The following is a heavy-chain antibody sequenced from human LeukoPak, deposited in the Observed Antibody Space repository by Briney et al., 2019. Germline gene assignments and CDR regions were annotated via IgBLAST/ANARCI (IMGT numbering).Heavy chain of an antibody. CDR3: ARYSSTWPYWYFDL. J-gene: IGHJ2*01. D-gene: IGHD6-13*01. V-gene: IGHV4-59*04. CDR2: IYYSGST. Sequence: SETLSLTCTVSGGSINSYSWGWIRQPPGKGLEWIGYIYYSGSTYYNPSLKSRVTISIDRSKNQFSLKVTSVTAADTAVYYCARYSSTWPYWYFDLWGRGTLVTVSS. CDR1: GGSINSYS.